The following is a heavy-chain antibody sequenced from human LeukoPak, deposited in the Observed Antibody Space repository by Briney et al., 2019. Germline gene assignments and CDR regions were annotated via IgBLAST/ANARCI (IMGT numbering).Heavy chain of an antibody. CDR1: GYTFTGYY. CDR2: XNPXXGGT. Sequence: ASVKVSCKASGYTFTGYYMXXXRQAPGQGLEWMGXXNPXXGGTSXXXKFQGRVTXXXXTSISTVNMELSRLTSDDTAVYYCARATAENDHWGQGTLVTVSS. CDR3: ARATAENDH. J-gene: IGHJ4*02. V-gene: IGHV1-2*02. D-gene: IGHD1-14*01.